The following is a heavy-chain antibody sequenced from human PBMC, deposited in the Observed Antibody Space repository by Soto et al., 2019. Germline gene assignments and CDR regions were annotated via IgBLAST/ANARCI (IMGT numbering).Heavy chain of an antibody. V-gene: IGHV1-69*01. CDR1: GGTFSSYA. Sequence: QVQLVQSGAEVKKPRSSVKVSCKASGGTFSSYAISWVRQAPGQGLEWMGGIIPIFGTANYAQKFQGRVTITADESTSTAYMELSSLRSEDTAVYYCARGDVYYYDSSGYFHYFDYWGQGTLVTVSS. CDR3: ARGDVYYYDSSGYFHYFDY. J-gene: IGHJ4*02. D-gene: IGHD3-22*01. CDR2: IIPIFGTA.